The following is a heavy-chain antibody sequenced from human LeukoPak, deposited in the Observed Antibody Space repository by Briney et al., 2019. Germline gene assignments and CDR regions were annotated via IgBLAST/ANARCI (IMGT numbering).Heavy chain of an antibody. CDR1: GYTFTSYA. CDR3: ARDSYVWGSYRLLGY. V-gene: IGHV1-3*01. CDR2: IDAGNGNT. J-gene: IGHJ4*02. D-gene: IGHD3-16*02. Sequence: HRASVKVSCKASGYTFTSYAMHWVRQAPGQRLEWMGGIDAGNGNTKYSQKFQGRVTITRDTSASTAYMELSSLRSEDTAVYYCARDSYVWGSYRLLGYWGQGTLVTVSS.